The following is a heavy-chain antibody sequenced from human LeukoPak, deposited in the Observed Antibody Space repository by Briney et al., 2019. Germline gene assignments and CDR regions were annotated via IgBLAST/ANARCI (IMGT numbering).Heavy chain of an antibody. V-gene: IGHV3-30*18. J-gene: IGHJ4*02. CDR3: AKGGSGWDFDY. CDR2: ISYDGSNK. CDR1: GFTFSSYG. Sequence: PGRSLRLSCAASGFTFSSYGMHWVRQAPGKGLEWVAVISYDGSNKYYADSVKGRFTISRDNSKNTLYLQMNSLRAEDTAVYYCAKGGSGWDFDYWGQGTLVTVSS. D-gene: IGHD6-19*01.